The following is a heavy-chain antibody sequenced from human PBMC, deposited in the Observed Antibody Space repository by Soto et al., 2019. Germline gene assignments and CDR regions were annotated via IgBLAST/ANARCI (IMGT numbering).Heavy chain of an antibody. CDR1: GFTFSSYA. D-gene: IGHD3-22*01. CDR3: AKDGSTYYYDSSGYASFDY. CDR2: ISGSGGST. Sequence: GGSLRLSCAASGFTFSSYAMSWVRQAPGKGLEWVSAISGSGGSTYYADSVKGRFTISRDNSKNTLYLQMNSLSAEDTAVYYCAKDGSTYYYDSSGYASFDYWGQGTLVTVSS. V-gene: IGHV3-23*01. J-gene: IGHJ4*02.